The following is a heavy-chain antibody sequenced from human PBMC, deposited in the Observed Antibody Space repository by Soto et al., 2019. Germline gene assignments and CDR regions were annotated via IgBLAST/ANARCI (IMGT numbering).Heavy chain of an antibody. J-gene: IGHJ4*02. V-gene: IGHV3-23*01. CDR3: TKRHCVGSWCSAFDH. D-gene: IGHD2-21*01. CDR2: ISGSDGST. CDR1: GFTFTSYD. Sequence: GGSLRLSCAASGFTFTSYDMTWLRQAPGKGPEWVSIISGSDGSTYYADSVKGRCTMSRDSSKNTLYLQMSSLRAEDTAIYLCTKRHCVGSWCSAFDHWGQGTQVTVSS.